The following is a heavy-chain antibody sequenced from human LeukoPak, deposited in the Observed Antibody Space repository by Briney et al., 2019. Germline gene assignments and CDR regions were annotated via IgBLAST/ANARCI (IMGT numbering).Heavy chain of an antibody. CDR1: GFTFSSYG. CDR2: ISGSGGST. D-gene: IGHD2-15*01. CDR3: AKDLLGQVVHDAFDI. V-gene: IGHV3-23*01. Sequence: GRSLRLSCAASGFTFSSYGMSWVRQAPGKGLEWVSAISGSGGSTYYADSVKGRFTISRDNSKNTLYLQMNSLRAEDTAVYYCAKDLLGQVVHDAFDIWGQGTMVTVSS. J-gene: IGHJ3*02.